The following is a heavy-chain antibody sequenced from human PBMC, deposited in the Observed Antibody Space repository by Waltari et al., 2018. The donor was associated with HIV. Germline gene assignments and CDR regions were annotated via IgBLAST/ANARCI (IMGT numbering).Heavy chain of an antibody. Sequence: QVQLHQWGAGLLKPSETLSLTCALYGGSFSGFYWNWVRQSPGKGLEWIGEITHSGSSNYNPSLKSRVVMSVDTSKKQFSLKLTSVTAADTAVYFCTRGRYSGHEDGLGYSLDYWGQGSPIIVFS. D-gene: IGHD3-16*01. CDR2: ITHSGSS. CDR1: GGSFSGFY. V-gene: IGHV4-34*01. J-gene: IGHJ4*02. CDR3: TRGRYSGHEDGLGYSLDY.